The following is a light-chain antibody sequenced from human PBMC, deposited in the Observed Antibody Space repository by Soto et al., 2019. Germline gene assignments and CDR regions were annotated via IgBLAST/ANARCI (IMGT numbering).Light chain of an antibody. CDR1: QSVSNS. CDR2: ATS. CDR3: HQYYALPPCT. J-gene: IGKJ1*01. Sequence: TLSLSTVSMSTGETATLTRRASQSVSNSLAWYRQRPGQPPSLLIYATSTRATGVPARFTGSGSGTEFTLTISSLQSEDFAVYYCHQYYALPPCTFGQGTKVDI. V-gene: IGKV3-15*01.